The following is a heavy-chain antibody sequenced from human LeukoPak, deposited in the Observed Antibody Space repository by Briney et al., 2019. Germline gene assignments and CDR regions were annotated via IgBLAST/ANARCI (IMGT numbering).Heavy chain of an antibody. CDR3: AKPSSSSWLEGYYFDY. CDR2: ISGSGGST. D-gene: IGHD6-13*01. V-gene: IGHV3-23*01. Sequence: PGGSLRLSCAASGFTFSSYAMTWVRQAPGKGLEWVSAISGSGGSTYFADSVKGRFTISRDNSKNTLYLQMNSLRAEDTAVYYCAKPSSSSWLEGYYFDYWGQGTLVTVSS. CDR1: GFTFSSYA. J-gene: IGHJ4*02.